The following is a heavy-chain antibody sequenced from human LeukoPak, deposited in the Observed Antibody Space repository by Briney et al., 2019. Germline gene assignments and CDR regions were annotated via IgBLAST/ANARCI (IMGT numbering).Heavy chain of an antibody. Sequence: SGTLSLTCAVYGGSFSGYYWSWIRQPPGKGLEWIGSIYYSGSTYYNPSLKSRVTISVDTSKNQFSLKLSSVTAADTAVYYCARIGFYDYVWGSYRTDTDYWGQGTLVTVSS. J-gene: IGHJ4*02. CDR2: IYYSGST. CDR1: GGSFSGYY. V-gene: IGHV4-34*01. CDR3: ARIGFYDYVWGSYRTDTDY. D-gene: IGHD3-16*02.